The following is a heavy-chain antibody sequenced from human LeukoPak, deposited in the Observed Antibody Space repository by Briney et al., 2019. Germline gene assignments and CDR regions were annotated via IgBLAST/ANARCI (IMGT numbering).Heavy chain of an antibody. V-gene: IGHV3-21*01. J-gene: IGHJ1*01. CDR2: ISSSSSYI. CDR3: ARGPWAIRRSGEYFQH. D-gene: IGHD2-2*02. CDR1: GFTFSSYS. Sequence: PGGSLRLSCAASGFTFSSYSINWVRQAPGKGLEWVSSISSSSSYIYYADSVKGRFTISRDNAKNSLYLQMDSLRAEDTAVYYCARGPWAIRRSGEYFQHWGQGTLVTVSS.